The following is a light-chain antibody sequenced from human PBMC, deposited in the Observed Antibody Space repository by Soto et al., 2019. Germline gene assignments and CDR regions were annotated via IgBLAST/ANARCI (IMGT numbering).Light chain of an antibody. V-gene: IGLV2-8*01. Sequence: QSALTQPPSASGSPGHSVTISCTGTSSDVGGYNYVSWYQHHPGKAPNLMIYEISRRPAGVPDRFSGYKSGNTASLTVSGLQAEDEADYYCSSYAGSNNLVFGGGTKVTVL. CDR3: SSYAGSNNLV. J-gene: IGLJ2*01. CDR1: SSDVGGYNY. CDR2: EIS.